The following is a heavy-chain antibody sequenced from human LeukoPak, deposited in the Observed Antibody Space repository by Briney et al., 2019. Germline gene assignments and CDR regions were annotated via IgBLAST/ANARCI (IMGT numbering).Heavy chain of an antibody. D-gene: IGHD3-3*01. CDR1: GGSISIYY. V-gene: IGHV4-59*01. CDR3: ARTRFLEWLHLDY. J-gene: IGHJ4*02. CDR2: IYYSGST. Sequence: PSETLSLTCTVSGGSISIYYWSWIRQPPGKGLEWIGYIYYSGSTNYNPSLKSRVTISVDTSKNQFSLKLSSVTAADTAVYYCARTRFLEWLHLDYWGQGTLVTVSS.